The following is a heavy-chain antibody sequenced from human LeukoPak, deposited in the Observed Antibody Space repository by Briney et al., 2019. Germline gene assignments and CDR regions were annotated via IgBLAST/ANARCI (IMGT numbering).Heavy chain of an antibody. CDR1: GYTFTGYY. D-gene: IGHD2-2*01. V-gene: IGHV1-2*02. CDR2: INPNSGGT. J-gene: IGHJ4*02. Sequence: GASVKVSCKASGYTFTGYYMHWVRQAPGQGLEWMGWINPNSGGTNYAQKFQGRVTMTRDTSFSTAYMELSRLGSDDTAVYYCARDSSSTSLPYWGQGTLVTVSS. CDR3: ARDSSSTSLPY.